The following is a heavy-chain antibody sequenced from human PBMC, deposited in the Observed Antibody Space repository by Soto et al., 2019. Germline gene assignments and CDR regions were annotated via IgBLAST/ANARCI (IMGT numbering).Heavy chain of an antibody. CDR2: INHSGST. J-gene: IGHJ6*02. CDR3: ARGAFSSGSYYRIHYYYYGMDV. CDR1: GGSFSGYY. V-gene: IGHV4-34*01. Sequence: PSETLSLTCAVYGGSFSGYYWSWIRQPPGKGLEWIGEINHSGSTNYNPSLKSRVTISVDTSKNQFSLKLSSVTAADTAVYYCARGAFSSGSYYRIHYYYYGMDVWGQGTTVTVSS. D-gene: IGHD3-10*01.